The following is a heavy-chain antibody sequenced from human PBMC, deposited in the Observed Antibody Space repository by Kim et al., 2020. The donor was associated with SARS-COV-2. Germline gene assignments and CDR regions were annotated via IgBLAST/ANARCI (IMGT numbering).Heavy chain of an antibody. D-gene: IGHD6-13*01. CDR3: ARELPRIAAAGTNDAFDI. CDR2: IYYSGST. CDR1: GGSISSYY. Sequence: SETLSLTCTVSGGSISSYYWSWIRQPPGKGLEWIGYIYYSGSTNYNPSLKSRVTISVDTSKNQFSLKLSSVTAADTAVYYCARELPRIAAAGTNDAFDIWGQGTMVTVSS. V-gene: IGHV4-59*01. J-gene: IGHJ3*02.